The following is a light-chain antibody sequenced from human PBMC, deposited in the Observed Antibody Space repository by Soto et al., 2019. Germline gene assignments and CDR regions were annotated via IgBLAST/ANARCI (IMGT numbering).Light chain of an antibody. Sequence: QSVLTQPPSVSWAPGQRVTISCTGSSSKIGAGYDVHWYQQLPGTAPKLLIYGNSNRPSGVPDRFSGSKSGTSASLAITGLQAEDEADYYCAAWDDSLNGPYVFGTGTKVTVL. J-gene: IGLJ1*01. CDR3: AAWDDSLNGPYV. V-gene: IGLV1-40*01. CDR2: GNS. CDR1: SSKIGAGYD.